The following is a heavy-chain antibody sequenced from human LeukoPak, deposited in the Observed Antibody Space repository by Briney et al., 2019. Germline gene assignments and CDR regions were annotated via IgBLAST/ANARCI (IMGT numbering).Heavy chain of an antibody. CDR2: ISYDGSKK. V-gene: IGHV3-30*18. D-gene: IGHD1-26*01. CDR1: GFRFSNYG. J-gene: IGHJ6*02. CDR3: AKEGLWEGFYYGPNV. Sequence: GGSLRLSCAASGFRFSNYGMYWVRQAPGKGLEWLALISYDGSKKYYADSVEGRLTISRDNSKNTLFLQMSSLRPEDTALYYCAKEGLWEGFYYGPNVWGQGTTVTVSS.